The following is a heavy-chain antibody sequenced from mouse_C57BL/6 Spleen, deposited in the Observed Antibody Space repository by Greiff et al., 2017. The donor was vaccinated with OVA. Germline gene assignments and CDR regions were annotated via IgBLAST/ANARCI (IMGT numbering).Heavy chain of an antibody. CDR1: GYAFSSYW. D-gene: IGHD1-1*01. CDR3: ARDGSSYEGFDY. V-gene: IGHV1-80*01. J-gene: IGHJ2*01. Sequence: QVQLKQSGAELVKPGASVKISCKASGYAFSSYWMNWVKQRPGKGLEWIGQIYPGDGDTNYNGKFKGKATLTADKSSSTAYMQLSSLTSEDSAVYFCARDGSSYEGFDYWGQGTTLTVSS. CDR2: IYPGDGDT.